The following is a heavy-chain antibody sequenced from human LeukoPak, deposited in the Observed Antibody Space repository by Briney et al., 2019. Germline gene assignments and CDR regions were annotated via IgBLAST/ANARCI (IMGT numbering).Heavy chain of an antibody. D-gene: IGHD3-22*01. V-gene: IGHV3-23*01. Sequence: GGSLRLSCAASGFTFSSYAMSWVRQAPGKGLEWVSAISGSGGSTYYADSVKGRFTISRDNSKNTLYPQMNSLRAEDTAVYYCAKGSYNYYDSSGYVYYYYGMDVWGQGTTVTVSS. CDR3: AKGSYNYYDSSGYVYYYYGMDV. CDR2: ISGSGGST. CDR1: GFTFSSYA. J-gene: IGHJ6*02.